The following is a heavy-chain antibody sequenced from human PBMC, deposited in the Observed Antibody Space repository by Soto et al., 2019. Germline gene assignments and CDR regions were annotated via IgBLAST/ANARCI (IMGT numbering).Heavy chain of an antibody. CDR1: GGSISSSNW. CDR2: IYHSGST. CDR3: AREGTLYYDFWSGYPKRYYYGMDV. J-gene: IGHJ6*02. D-gene: IGHD3-3*01. V-gene: IGHV4-4*02. Sequence: QVQLQESGPGLVKPSGTLSLTCAVSGGSISSSNWWSWVRQPPGKGLEWIGEIYHSGSTNYNPSLMSRVTISVDKSKNQFSLKLSSVTAADTAVYYCAREGTLYYDFWSGYPKRYYYGMDVWGQGTTVTVSS.